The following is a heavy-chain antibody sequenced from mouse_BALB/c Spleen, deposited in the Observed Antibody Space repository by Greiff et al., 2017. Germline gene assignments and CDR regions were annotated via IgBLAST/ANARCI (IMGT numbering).Heavy chain of an antibody. Sequence: EVKLVESGGGLVKPGGSLKLSCAASGFTFSSYAMSWVRQTPEKRLEWVATISSGGSYTYYPDSVKGRFTISRDNAKNTLYLQMSSLRSEDTAMYYCARKDYRNVMDYWGQGTSVTVSS. CDR1: GFTFSSYA. V-gene: IGHV5-9-3*01. J-gene: IGHJ4*01. CDR3: ARKDYRNVMDY. D-gene: IGHD2-14*01. CDR2: ISSGGSYT.